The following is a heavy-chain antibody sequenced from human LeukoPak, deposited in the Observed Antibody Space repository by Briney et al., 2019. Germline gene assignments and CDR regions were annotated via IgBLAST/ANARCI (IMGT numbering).Heavy chain of an antibody. J-gene: IGHJ6*03. CDR3: ARREVETTFYYFYYMDV. D-gene: IGHD2/OR15-2a*01. Sequence: SSETLSLTCAVYGGSFSGYWWSWIRQPPGKGLEWIGEIYHSGSANYNPSLKSRVTISVDTSKNQFSLKLSSVTAADTAVYYCARREVETTFYYFYYMDVWGKGTTVTVSS. CDR1: GGSFSGYW. CDR2: IYHSGSA. V-gene: IGHV4-34*01.